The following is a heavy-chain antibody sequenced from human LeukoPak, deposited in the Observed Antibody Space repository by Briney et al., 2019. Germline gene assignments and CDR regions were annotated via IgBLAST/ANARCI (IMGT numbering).Heavy chain of an antibody. CDR3: ARDQYDTWSRRGNFDS. Sequence: GGSLRLSCAASGFTFSTYAMHWVRQAPGKGLEWVAVISYDGSNKSYADSVRGRFTISRDNTKNSLYLQMNSLRVEDTAVFYCARDQYDTWSRRGNFDSWGQGTLVIVSS. J-gene: IGHJ4*02. CDR2: ISYDGSNK. D-gene: IGHD3-3*01. V-gene: IGHV3-30*04. CDR1: GFTFSTYA.